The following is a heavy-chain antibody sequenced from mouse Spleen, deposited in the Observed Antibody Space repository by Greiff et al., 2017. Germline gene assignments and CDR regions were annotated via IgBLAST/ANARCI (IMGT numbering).Heavy chain of an antibody. CDR3: ARSSNWDDWYFDV. J-gene: IGHJ1*01. V-gene: IGHV7-3*01. CDR1: GFTFTDYY. CDR2: IRNKANGYTT. D-gene: IGHD4-1*02. Sequence: EVHLVESGGGLVQPGGSLSLSCAASGFTFTDYYMSWVRQPPGKALEWLGFIRNKANGYTTEYSASVKGRFTISRDNSQSILYLQMNALRAEDSATYYCARSSNWDDWYFDVWGAGTTVTVSS.